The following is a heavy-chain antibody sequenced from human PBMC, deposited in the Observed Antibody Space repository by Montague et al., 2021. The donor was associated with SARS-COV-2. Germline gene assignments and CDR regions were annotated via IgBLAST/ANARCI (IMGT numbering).Heavy chain of an antibody. V-gene: IGHV4-4*02. D-gene: IGHD6-13*01. CDR3: ATLSGRTAAGTRDYFGLDV. CDR2: IFHSGTI. CDR1: GDSISTSTW. J-gene: IGHJ6*02. Sequence: SETRSLTCRVSGDSISTSTWWTWVRQTPGKGLEWIGEIFHSGTINYNPSLKSRVSISVDKSNNQFSLRLSSLIAADTAVYYCATLSGRTAAGTRDYFGLDVWGQGTTVVVSS.